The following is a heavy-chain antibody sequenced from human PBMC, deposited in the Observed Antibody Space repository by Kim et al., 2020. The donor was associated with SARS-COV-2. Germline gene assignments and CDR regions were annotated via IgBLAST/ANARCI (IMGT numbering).Heavy chain of an antibody. D-gene: IGHD4-4*01. J-gene: IGHJ4*02. Sequence: GGSPRLSCAASGFTFHDYPLYWVRQTPRQGLEWVSRISWNSVIISYADSVRGRFTVSRDNAKNSLYLQMTSLRTDDTALYYCARGDYNKYDALDYWGQGTLVTVSS. CDR3: ARGDYNKYDALDY. CDR2: ISWNSVII. CDR1: GFTFHDYP. V-gene: IGHV3-9*01.